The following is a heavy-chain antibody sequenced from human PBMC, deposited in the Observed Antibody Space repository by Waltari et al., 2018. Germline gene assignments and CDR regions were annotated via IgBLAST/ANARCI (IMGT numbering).Heavy chain of an antibody. CDR3: ARHVRDSSGYYYYYYMDV. Sequence: QLQLQESGPGLVKPSETLSLTCTVSGGSISSSSYYWGWIRQPPGKGLEWIGSIYYSGGTDYNPSLKSRVTISVDTSKNQLSLKLSSVTAADTAVYYCARHVRDSSGYYYYYYMDVWGKGTTVTVSS. D-gene: IGHD3-22*01. J-gene: IGHJ6*03. CDR1: GGSISSSSYY. CDR2: IYYSGGT. V-gene: IGHV4-39*01.